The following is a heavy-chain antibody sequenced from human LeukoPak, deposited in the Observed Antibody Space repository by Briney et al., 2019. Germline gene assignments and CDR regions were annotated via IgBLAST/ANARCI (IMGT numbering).Heavy chain of an antibody. CDR3: ARGPVYCSGGNCYAYFFDS. CDR1: GGSFSDYF. Sequence: SETLSLTCAVYGGSFSDYFWSWIRQLPGKGLEWIGEINHSGSTNYDPSLKSRVTISVDTSKNQFSLNLRSVTAADTAVYYCARGPVYCSGGNCYAYFFDSWGQGTLVTVPS. D-gene: IGHD2-15*01. V-gene: IGHV4-34*01. CDR2: INHSGST. J-gene: IGHJ4*02.